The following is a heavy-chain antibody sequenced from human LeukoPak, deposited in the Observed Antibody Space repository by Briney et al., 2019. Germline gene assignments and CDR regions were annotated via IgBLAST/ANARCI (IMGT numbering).Heavy chain of an antibody. V-gene: IGHV3-23*01. CDR2: ISVSDDST. D-gene: IGHD2-2*01. CDR1: GFTSSDYT. CDR3: ARDRYCVSTNCPYDC. Sequence: GGSLRLSCAASGFTSSDYTMNWVRQSPGKGLEWVSGISVSDDSTYYADSVKGRSTISRDKSNNMLHLQMNSLRAEDTAVYYCARDRYCVSTNCPYDCWGQGTPVTVSS. J-gene: IGHJ4*02.